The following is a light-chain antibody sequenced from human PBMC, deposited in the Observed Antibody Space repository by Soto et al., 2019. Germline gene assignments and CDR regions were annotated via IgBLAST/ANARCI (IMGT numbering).Light chain of an antibody. CDR2: EVS. CDR3: MQSVQFPRT. CDR1: QSLLGSDGKTY. V-gene: IGKV2D-29*01. J-gene: IGKJ4*01. Sequence: DIVMTQTPLSLSVTPGQPASISCKSSQSLLGSDGKTYLSWYLQKPGHPPQLLIFEVSNHFSGVSDRFRGNGSRTDFTLKISRVEAEDVGVYYCMQSVQFPRTFGGGTKVESK.